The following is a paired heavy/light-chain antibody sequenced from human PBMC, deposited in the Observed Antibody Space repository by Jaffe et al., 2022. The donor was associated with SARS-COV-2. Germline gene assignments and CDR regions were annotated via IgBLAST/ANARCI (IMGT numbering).Heavy chain of an antibody. CDR3: AKDLVGNSMSFHYKYYYGMDV. D-gene: IGHD2-21*01. J-gene: IGHJ6*02. V-gene: IGHV3-30*18. CDR2: ISYDGSKT. CDR1: GFTFSAYG. Sequence: QVHLVESGGGVVQPGRSLRLSCAASGFTFSAYGMHWVRQAPGKGLEWVSFISYDGSKTYYADSVKGRFTISRDNSKDTVYLQMNSLRAEDTAVFYCAKDLVGNSMSFHYKYYYGMDVWGQGTTVTVYS.
Light chain of an antibody. Sequence: QSVLTQPPSASGTPGQRVTISCSGSSSNIGSNYVFWYQQLPGTAPKLLMYRNEQRPSGVPDRFSGSKSGTSASLAISGLRSEDEADYYCAAWDDTLSGFVFGPGTKVTVL. CDR2: RNE. CDR1: SSNIGSNY. CDR3: AAWDDTLSGFV. J-gene: IGLJ1*01. V-gene: IGLV1-47*01.